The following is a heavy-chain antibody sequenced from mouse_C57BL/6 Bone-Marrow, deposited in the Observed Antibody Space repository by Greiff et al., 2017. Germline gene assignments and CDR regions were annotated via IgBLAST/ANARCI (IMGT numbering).Heavy chain of an antibody. CDR3: ERRGRLRLAMDY. Sequence: EVQRVESGGGLVKPGGSLKLSCAASGFTFSDYGMHWVRQAPEQGLEWVAYISSGSSTIYYADTVKGRFTISRDNAKNTLFLQMTSLRSEDTAMYYCERRGRLRLAMDYWGQGTSVTVSS. D-gene: IGHD2-4*01. CDR1: GFTFSDYG. V-gene: IGHV5-17*01. CDR2: ISSGSSTI. J-gene: IGHJ4*01.